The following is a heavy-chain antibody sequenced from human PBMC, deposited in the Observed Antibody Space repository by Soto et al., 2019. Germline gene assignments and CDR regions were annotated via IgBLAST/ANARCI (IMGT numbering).Heavy chain of an antibody. V-gene: IGHV1-8*01. CDR3: ARERSAAGTGWFDP. CDR1: GYTFTSYD. D-gene: IGHD6-13*01. J-gene: IGHJ5*02. Sequence: QVQLVQSGAEVKKPGASVKVSCKAPGYTFTSYDINWVRQATGQGLEWMGWMNPNSGNTGYAQKFQGRGTMTRNTSISTAYMELSSLRSEDTAVYYCARERSAAGTGWFDPWGQGTLVTVSS. CDR2: MNPNSGNT.